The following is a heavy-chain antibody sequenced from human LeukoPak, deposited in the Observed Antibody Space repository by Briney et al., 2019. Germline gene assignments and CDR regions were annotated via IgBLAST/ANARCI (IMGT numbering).Heavy chain of an antibody. CDR3: ARRTTVTEFDP. CDR1: GGSISSYY. V-gene: IGHV4-59*01. D-gene: IGHD4-17*01. CDR2: IQNSMST. J-gene: IGHJ5*02. Sequence: PSETPSLTCTVSGGSISSYYWSWVRQPPGKGLEWIGYIQNSMSTNYNPSLKSRVTISVDTSKNQFSLQLSSVTAADTAVYYCARRTTVTEFDPWGQGTLVTVSS.